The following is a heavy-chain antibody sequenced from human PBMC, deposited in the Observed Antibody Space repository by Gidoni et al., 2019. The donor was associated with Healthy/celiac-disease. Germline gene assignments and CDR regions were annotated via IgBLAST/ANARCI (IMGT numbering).Heavy chain of an antibody. CDR3: AHSLYCYDSSGRYYFDY. Sequence: QITLKESGPTLVKPTQTLTLTCTFAGFSLSTSGVGVGWILQPPGKALEWLALIYWDDDKRYSPSLKSRLTITKDTSKNQVVLTMTNMDPVDTATYYCAHSLYCYDSSGRYYFDYWGQGTLVTVSS. CDR2: IYWDDDK. D-gene: IGHD3-22*01. V-gene: IGHV2-5*02. J-gene: IGHJ4*02. CDR1: GFSLSTSGVG.